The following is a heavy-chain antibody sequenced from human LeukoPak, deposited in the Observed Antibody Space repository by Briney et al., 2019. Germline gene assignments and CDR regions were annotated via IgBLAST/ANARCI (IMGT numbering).Heavy chain of an antibody. Sequence: SETLSLTCTISTGSISTYYWTWLRQPPGKGLEWVGYIYYTGSTNYNPSLKSRVTISVDTSKNQFSLKLSSVTAADTAVYYCARGRVGSSSWYYYYYYMDVWGKGTTVTVSS. V-gene: IGHV4-59*01. D-gene: IGHD6-13*01. CDR2: IYYTGST. J-gene: IGHJ6*03. CDR3: ARGRVGSSSWYYYYYYMDV. CDR1: TGSISTYY.